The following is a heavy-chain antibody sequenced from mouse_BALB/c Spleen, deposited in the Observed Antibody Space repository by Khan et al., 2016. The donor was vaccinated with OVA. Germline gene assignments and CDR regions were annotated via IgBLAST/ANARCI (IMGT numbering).Heavy chain of an antibody. J-gene: IGHJ2*01. CDR3: ARDRIDY. CDR1: GYTFTTYW. Sequence: VKLQESGTELAKPGASAKMSCKASGYTFTTYWMHWVKQRPGQGLEWIGYINPTSGYTDYNEKFKDKATLSADKSSSTAYMQLSSLTSEDSAVYYCARDRIDYWGQGTTRTVSS. CDR2: INPTSGYT. V-gene: IGHV1-7*01.